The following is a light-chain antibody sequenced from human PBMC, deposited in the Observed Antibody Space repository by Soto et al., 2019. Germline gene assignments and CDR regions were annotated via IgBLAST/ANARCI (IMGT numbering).Light chain of an antibody. V-gene: IGKV3-20*01. J-gene: IGKJ2*01. CDR1: QSVRSSY. Sequence: EIVLTQSPGTLSLSPGERATLSCRANQSVRSSYLAWYQQKPGQASRLLIFGASSRATGIPDRFSGSGSGTDFTLTISRLEPEDFAVYYCQQYGSSAGYTFGQGTKLEIK. CDR3: QQYGSSAGYT. CDR2: GAS.